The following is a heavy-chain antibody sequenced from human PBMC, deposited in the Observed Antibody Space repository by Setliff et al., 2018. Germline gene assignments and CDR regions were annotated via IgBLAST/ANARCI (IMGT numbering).Heavy chain of an antibody. CDR2: LFDGGSA. Sequence: SETLSLTCAVSGYSISNGFYWGWIRQSPVKGLEWIGSLFDGGSAYYNPSLSGRVTISIDTSKNQFSLRLTSVSAADTAVYYCAKEHVVISFVTNTHHHYGMDVWGQGATVTVS. CDR1: GYSISNGFY. CDR3: AKEHVVISFVTNTHHHYGMDV. J-gene: IGHJ6*02. D-gene: IGHD2-8*01. V-gene: IGHV4-38-2*02.